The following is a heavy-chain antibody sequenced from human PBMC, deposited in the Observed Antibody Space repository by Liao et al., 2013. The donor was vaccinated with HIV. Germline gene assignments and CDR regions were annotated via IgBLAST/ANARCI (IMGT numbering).Heavy chain of an antibody. CDR2: IYTSGST. D-gene: IGHD6-6*01. CDR1: GGSISSGSYY. V-gene: IGHV4-61*02. CDR3: ARAQLVLGYYYYYMDV. J-gene: IGHJ6*03. Sequence: QVQLQESGPGLVKPSQTLSLTCTVSGGSISSGSYYWSWIRQPAGKGLEWIGRIYTSGSTNYNPSLKSRVTISVDTSKNQFSLKLSSVTAADTAVYYCARAQLVLGYYYYYMDVWGKGTTVTVSS.